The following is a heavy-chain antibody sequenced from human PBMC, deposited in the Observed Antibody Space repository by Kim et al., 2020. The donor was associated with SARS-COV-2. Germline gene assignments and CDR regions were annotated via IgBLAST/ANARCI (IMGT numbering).Heavy chain of an antibody. V-gene: IGHV4-59*08. J-gene: IGHJ4*02. CDR3: ARRPRWDWNGCDY. D-gene: IGHD3-3*01. Sequence: SETLSLTCTVSGGSISTYYWSWIRQPPGKGLEWIGYVYYSGTTNYNPSLKSRVTISIDTSKNQFSLKLSSVTAADTAVYYCARRPRWDWNGCDYWGQGT. CDR1: GGSISTYY. CDR2: VYYSGTT.